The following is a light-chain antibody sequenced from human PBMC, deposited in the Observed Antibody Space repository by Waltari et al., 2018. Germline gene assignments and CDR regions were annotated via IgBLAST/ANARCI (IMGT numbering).Light chain of an antibody. J-gene: IGLJ1*01. Sequence: SELSQDPTVSVALGQAVNITCQGDSLRRYFVSWYQQKPGQAPVLVSYGQNKRPSGIPDRFSGSRSGNTASLTIAGAEAADEADYYCYSRNSDDFTYVFGTGTKLTVL. V-gene: IGLV3-19*01. CDR3: YSRNSDDFTYV. CDR2: GQN. CDR1: SLRRYF.